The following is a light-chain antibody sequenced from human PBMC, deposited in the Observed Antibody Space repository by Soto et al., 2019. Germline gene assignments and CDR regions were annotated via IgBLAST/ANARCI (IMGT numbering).Light chain of an antibody. J-gene: IGKJ5*01. CDR3: QQQGRSWIT. CDR1: QSVGKY. Sequence: EIEMTQSPGTLYLSPGDRATLSCRASQSVGKYLAWYQQKPGQAPRLLIYGASTRATGIPDRFSGSGSGTDFTLTIGRLEPEDFAVYYCQQQGRSWITVGQGTRLEIK. V-gene: IGKV3-20*01. CDR2: GAS.